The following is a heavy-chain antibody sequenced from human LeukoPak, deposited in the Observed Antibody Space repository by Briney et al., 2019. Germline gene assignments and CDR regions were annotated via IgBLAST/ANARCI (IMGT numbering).Heavy chain of an antibody. CDR2: ITDNGFNT. V-gene: IGHV3-23*01. J-gene: IGHJ5*02. CDR1: GFTFNNYA. D-gene: IGHD1-26*01. Sequence: GGSLRLSCAASGFTFNNYAMAWVRQAPEKGLEWVSSITDNGFNTYYADSVKGRFTISRDNSKNTLYLQMNSLRAEDTALYYCAKGLRGNYDHWGQGTLATVSS. CDR3: AKGLRGNYDH.